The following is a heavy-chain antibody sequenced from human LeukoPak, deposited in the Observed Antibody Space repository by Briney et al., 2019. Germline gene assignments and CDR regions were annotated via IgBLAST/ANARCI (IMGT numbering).Heavy chain of an antibody. CDR3: ARWSLGDY. CDR2: IKPDGSDQ. J-gene: IGHJ4*02. V-gene: IGHV3-7*01. CDR1: GFTFSSYW. Sequence: GGSLRLSCAASGFTFSSYWMSWVRQAPGKGLEWVANIKPDGSDQYYVDSVKDRFTISRDNAKNSLYLQMNSLRAEDTAVYYCARWSLGDYWGQGTLVTVSS. D-gene: IGHD1-26*01.